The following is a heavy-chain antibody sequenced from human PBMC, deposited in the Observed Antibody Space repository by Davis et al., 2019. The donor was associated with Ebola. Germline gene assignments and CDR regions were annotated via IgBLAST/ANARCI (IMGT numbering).Heavy chain of an antibody. CDR3: ARGVNVLRFLEWPMDV. CDR1: GFTFSDYY. CDR2: ISSSGSTI. J-gene: IGHJ6*02. D-gene: IGHD3-3*01. V-gene: IGHV3-11*04. Sequence: GESLKISCAASGFTFSDYYMSWIRQAPGKGLEWVSYISSSGSTIYYADSVKGRFTISRDNAKNSLYLQMNSLRAEDTAVYYCARGVNVLRFLEWPMDVWGQGTTVTVSS.